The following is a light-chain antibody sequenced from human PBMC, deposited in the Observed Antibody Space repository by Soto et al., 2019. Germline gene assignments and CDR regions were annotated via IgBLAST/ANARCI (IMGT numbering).Light chain of an antibody. CDR3: QSADNSATYRVV. CDR1: ALPNKY. J-gene: IGLJ2*01. CDR2: KDT. Sequence: SYELTQPPSVSVSPGQTARITCSGDALPNKYAYWYQQKPGQAPVLVIYKDTERPSGIPERFSGSSSGTIVTLTISGVQAEDEADYYCQSADNSATYRVVFGGGTKVTVL. V-gene: IGLV3-25*03.